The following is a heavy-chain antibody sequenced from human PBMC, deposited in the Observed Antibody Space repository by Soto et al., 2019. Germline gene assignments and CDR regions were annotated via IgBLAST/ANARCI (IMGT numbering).Heavy chain of an antibody. D-gene: IGHD2-2*01. CDR1: GGTFSSYA. CDR2: IIPIFGTA. V-gene: IGHV1-69*01. J-gene: IGHJ5*02. CDR3: ARGTGSRYCSSTSCYRSYNWFDP. Sequence: QVQLVQSGAEVKKPGSSVKVSCKASGGTFSSYAISWVRQAPGRGLEWMGGIIPIFGTANYAQKFQGRVTITADESTSTAYMELSSLRSEDTAVYYCARGTGSRYCSSTSCYRSYNWFDPWGQGTLVTVSS.